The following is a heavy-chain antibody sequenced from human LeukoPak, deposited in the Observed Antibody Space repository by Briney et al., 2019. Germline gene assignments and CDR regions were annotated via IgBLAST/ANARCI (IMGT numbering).Heavy chain of an antibody. V-gene: IGHV1-69*10. Sequence: SVKVSCKASGGPLSSYPFNWVRQAPGQGLEWMGRIIPVVDLINYAQRFQGRVTMTADKTTNTAYMELSSLKSDDTAVYYCASLTPTKGYWGQGTLVTVSS. CDR2: IIPVVDLI. CDR1: GGPLSSYP. J-gene: IGHJ4*02. CDR3: ASLTPTKGY. D-gene: IGHD4-23*01.